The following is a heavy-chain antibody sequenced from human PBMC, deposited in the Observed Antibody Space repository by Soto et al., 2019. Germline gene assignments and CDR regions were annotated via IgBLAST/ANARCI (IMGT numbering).Heavy chain of an antibody. CDR1: GFSVSTYV. J-gene: IGHJ4*02. D-gene: IGHD1-1*01. CDR3: TKWNGYGDH. V-gene: IGHV3-23*01. Sequence: EVQLLESGGGLVQPGGSLRLSCTASGFSVSTYVVSWVRQAPGKGLEWVSGVSSGRGTTPYADSVKGRFNITAENSENTPHLRMHSLRVENTVVIYCTKWNGYGDHWGSGSVVSV. CDR2: VSSGRGTT.